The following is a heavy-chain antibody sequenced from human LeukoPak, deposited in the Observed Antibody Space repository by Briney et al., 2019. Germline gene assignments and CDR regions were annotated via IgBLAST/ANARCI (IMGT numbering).Heavy chain of an antibody. J-gene: IGHJ4*02. V-gene: IGHV3-30*04. CDR2: IPYDGSNK. Sequence: PGRSLRLSCAASGFTFSTYAMHWVRQAPGKGLEWVAVIPYDGSNKYYADSVKGRFTISRENSKNRLYLQMNSLRAEDTAVYYCAKDIGYSGSPEFDYWGQGTLVTVSS. CDR3: AKDIGYSGSPEFDY. CDR1: GFTFSTYA. D-gene: IGHD1-26*01.